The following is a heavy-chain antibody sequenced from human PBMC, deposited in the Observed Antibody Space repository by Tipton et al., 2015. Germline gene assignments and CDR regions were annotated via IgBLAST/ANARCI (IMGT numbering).Heavy chain of an antibody. CDR1: GFAFDAYG. V-gene: IGHV3-20*04. D-gene: IGHD2-21*01. Sequence: GSLRLSCAASGFAFDAYGMSWVRQAPGKGLEWVSGINWNGGSMSYSGSVKGRFIISRDNDKNSLYLQMNSLRPEDTAFYYCTREFAYSANDCWGQGTLVTVSS. CDR3: TREFAYSANDC. J-gene: IGHJ4*02. CDR2: INWNGGSM.